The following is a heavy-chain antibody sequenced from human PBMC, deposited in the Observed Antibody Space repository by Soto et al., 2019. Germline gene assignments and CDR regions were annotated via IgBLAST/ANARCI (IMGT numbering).Heavy chain of an antibody. J-gene: IGHJ4*02. CDR3: AKDLRAYYDILTGLFDY. D-gene: IGHD3-9*01. V-gene: IGHV3-23*01. CDR1: GFTFSSYA. CDR2: ISGSGGST. Sequence: PGGSLRLSCAASGFTFSSYAMSWVRQTPGKGLEWASAISGSGGSTYYADSVKGRFTISRDNSKNTLYLQMNSLRAEDTAVYYCAKDLRAYYDILTGLFDYWGQGTLVTVSS.